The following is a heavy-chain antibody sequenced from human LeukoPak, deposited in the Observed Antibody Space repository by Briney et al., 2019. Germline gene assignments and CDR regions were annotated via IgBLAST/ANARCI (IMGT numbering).Heavy chain of an antibody. D-gene: IGHD6-6*01. V-gene: IGHV3-33*06. CDR1: GFTFSSYG. CDR3: AKGAGQLVLESYFDY. CDR2: IWYDGSNK. Sequence: GGSLRLSCAASGFTFSSYGMHWVRQAPGKGLEWVAVIWYDGSNKYYADSVKGRFTISRDNSKNTLYLQMNSLRAEDTAVYYCAKGAGQLVLESYFDYWGQGTLVTVSS. J-gene: IGHJ4*02.